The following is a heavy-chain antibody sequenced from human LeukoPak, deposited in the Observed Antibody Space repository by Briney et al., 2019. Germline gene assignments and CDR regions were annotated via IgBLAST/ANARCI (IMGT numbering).Heavy chain of an antibody. CDR1: GYTFTGYY. CDR2: INPNSGGT. CDR3: ARDRRYDSSGYSGY. D-gene: IGHD3-22*01. V-gene: IGHV1-2*02. J-gene: IGHJ4*02. Sequence: ASVKVSCRASGYTFTGYYMHWVRRAPGQGLEWMGWINPNSGGTNYAQKFQGRVTMTRDTSISTAYMELSRLRSDDTAVYYCARDRRYDSSGYSGYWGQGTLVTVSS.